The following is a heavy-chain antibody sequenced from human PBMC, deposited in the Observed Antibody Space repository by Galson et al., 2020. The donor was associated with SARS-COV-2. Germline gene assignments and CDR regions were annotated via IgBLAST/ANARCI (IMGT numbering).Heavy chain of an antibody. CDR3: ARLGGDRYEKYVYFAMDV. CDR2: IDYTGST. D-gene: IGHD3-16*01. J-gene: IGHJ6*02. V-gene: IGHV4-59*11. Sequence: PSETLSLTCSVSGGSISSHYWSWIRQPPGKGLEWIGYIDYTGSTKYNPSLKSRVTISMDTSKKQVSLKVSSVTAADTAIYYCARLGGDRYEKYVYFAMDVWGRGTTVTVSS. CDR1: GGSISSHY.